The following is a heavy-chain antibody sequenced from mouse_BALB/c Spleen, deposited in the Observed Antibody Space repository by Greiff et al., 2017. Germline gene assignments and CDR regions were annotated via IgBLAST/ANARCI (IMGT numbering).Heavy chain of an antibody. CDR3: ASDYRYLFAY. V-gene: IGHV14-3*02. J-gene: IGHJ3*01. CDR2: IDPANGNT. Sequence: VHVKQSGAELVKPGASVKLSCTASGFNIKDTYMHWVKQRPEQGLEWIGRIDPANGNTKYDPKFQGKATITADTSSNTAYLQLSSLTSEDTAVYYCASDYRYLFAYWGQGTLVTVSA. CDR1: GFNIKDTY. D-gene: IGHD2-14*01.